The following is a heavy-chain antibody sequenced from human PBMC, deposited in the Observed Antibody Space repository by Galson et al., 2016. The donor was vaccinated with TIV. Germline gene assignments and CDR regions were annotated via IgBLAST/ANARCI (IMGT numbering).Heavy chain of an antibody. Sequence: SLRLSCAASGFSFSAYDMHWVRQAPGKGLEWVSAISSRSDYIYYIDTLKGRFTISRDNAKNSLILQMNSLRIEDTGVYYCARSLGISAADLDHWGQGTLVTVSS. D-gene: IGHD6-13*01. CDR3: ARSLGISAADLDH. V-gene: IGHV3-21*04. CDR1: GFSFSAYD. CDR2: ISSRSDYI. J-gene: IGHJ4*02.